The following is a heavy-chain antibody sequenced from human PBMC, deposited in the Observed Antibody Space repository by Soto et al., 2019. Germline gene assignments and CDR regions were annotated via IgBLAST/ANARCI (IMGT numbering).Heavy chain of an antibody. V-gene: IGHV4-61*01. D-gene: IGHD6-19*01. CDR2: IYHSGST. J-gene: IGHJ5*02. Sequence: SETLSLTCTVIGGSVNSGSYPWSWIRQPPGKGLEWIGYIYHSGSTKYNPSLRGRVTISLDTSKNQFSLNLTSVTAADTAVYFCATKVPGEETNRVVWFDPWGHGTLVTVYS. CDR1: GGSVNSGSYP. CDR3: ATKVPGEETNRVVWFDP.